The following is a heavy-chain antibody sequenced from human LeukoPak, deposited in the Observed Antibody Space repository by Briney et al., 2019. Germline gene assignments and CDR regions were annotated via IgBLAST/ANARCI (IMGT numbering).Heavy chain of an antibody. J-gene: IGHJ4*02. CDR1: GGSISSYY. D-gene: IGHD1-20*01. CDR2: IYYSGST. V-gene: IGHV4-59*01. Sequence: PSETLSLTCTVSGGSISSYYWSWIRQPPGKGLEWIGYIYYSGSTNYNPSLQSRVTISVDTSKNQFSLKLSSVTAADTAVYYCARGRYNWIFWGQGTLVTISS. CDR3: ARGRYNWIF.